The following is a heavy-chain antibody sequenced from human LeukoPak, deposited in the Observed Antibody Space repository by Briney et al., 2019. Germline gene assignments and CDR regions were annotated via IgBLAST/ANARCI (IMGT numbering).Heavy chain of an antibody. Sequence: GGSLRLSCAASGFTISSYWMSWVRQAPGRGLEWVANIKQDGSEEVYVGSVKGRFTISRDNAKNSLFLQMNTLRAEDTAVYYCARDPYSSTWSYGMDVWGQGNTVTVSS. CDR3: ARDPYSSTWSYGMDV. V-gene: IGHV3-7*03. D-gene: IGHD6-6*01. CDR2: IKQDGSEE. CDR1: GFTISSYW. J-gene: IGHJ6*02.